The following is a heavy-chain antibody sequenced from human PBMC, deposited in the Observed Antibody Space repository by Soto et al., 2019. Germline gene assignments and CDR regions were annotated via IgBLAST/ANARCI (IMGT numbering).Heavy chain of an antibody. CDR3: AKGGTGGWFDP. J-gene: IGHJ5*02. D-gene: IGHD1-26*01. CDR2: ISYDGSNK. CDR1: GFTFSSYG. V-gene: IGHV3-30*18. Sequence: GGSLRLSCAASGFTFSSYGMHWVRQAPGKGLEWVAVISYDGSNKYYADSVKGRFTISRDNSKNTLYLQMNSLRAEDPAVDYCAKGGTGGWFDPRGQGTLVTVSS.